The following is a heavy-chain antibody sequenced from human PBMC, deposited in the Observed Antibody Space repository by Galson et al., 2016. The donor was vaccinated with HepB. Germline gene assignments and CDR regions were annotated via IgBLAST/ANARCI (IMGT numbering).Heavy chain of an antibody. Sequence: SLRLSCAASGFTFSTHSMNWVRQAPGKGLEWVSSISSNSFHIYYADSVKGRFTISRDNAESSLWLQMNSLRAEDTAVYYCWARGKIDYWGRGILVTVSS. CDR3: WARGKIDY. J-gene: IGHJ4*02. CDR2: ISSNSFHI. CDR1: GFTFSTHS. V-gene: IGHV3-21*01. D-gene: IGHD6-6*01.